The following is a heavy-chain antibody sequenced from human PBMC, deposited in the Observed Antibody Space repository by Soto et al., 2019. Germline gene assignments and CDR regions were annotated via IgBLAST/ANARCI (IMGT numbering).Heavy chain of an antibody. D-gene: IGHD6-6*01. Sequence: QVQLVESGGGVVQPGRSLRLSCAASGFTFSSYAMHWVRQAPGKGLEWVAVISYDGSNKYYADSVKGRFTISRDNSKNTLYLQMNSLRAEDTAVYYCARDFRPTRTAARFAFDYWGQGTLVTVSS. CDR3: ARDFRPTRTAARFAFDY. CDR1: GFTFSSYA. CDR2: ISYDGSNK. J-gene: IGHJ4*02. V-gene: IGHV3-30-3*01.